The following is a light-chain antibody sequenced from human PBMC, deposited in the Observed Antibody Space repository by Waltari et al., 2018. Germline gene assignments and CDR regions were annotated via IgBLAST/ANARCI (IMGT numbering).Light chain of an antibody. J-gene: IGLJ3*02. CDR2: RNN. CDR3: AVWDDSLSGRV. Sequence: QPVLTQPPSASGTPGQRVTISCSGSRSNIGNNYVTWYQKPPGTAPQLLIYRNNQRPSGVPDRFSGSKSGTSASLAISGLRSEDEADYYCAVWDDSLSGRVFGGGTKVTVL. V-gene: IGLV1-47*01. CDR1: RSNIGNNY.